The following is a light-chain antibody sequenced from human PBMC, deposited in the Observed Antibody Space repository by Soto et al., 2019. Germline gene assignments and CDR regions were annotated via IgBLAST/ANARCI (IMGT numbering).Light chain of an antibody. CDR1: QSVSNY. Sequence: EIVLTQSPATLSLSPGERATLSCRASQSVSNYLAWYQQKPGQAPRLLIYDASNRATGIPARFSGGGSGTYFTIPISSLEPEDYAVDYWQQRSNWPLLTFGGGTKVEIK. CDR3: QQRSNWPLLT. V-gene: IGKV3-11*01. CDR2: DAS. J-gene: IGKJ4*01.